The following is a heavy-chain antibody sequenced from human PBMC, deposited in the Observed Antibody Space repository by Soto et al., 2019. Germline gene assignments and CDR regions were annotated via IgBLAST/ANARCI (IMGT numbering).Heavy chain of an antibody. D-gene: IGHD3-22*01. CDR1: GGSINSGDYS. CDR2: IYHTGTN. V-gene: IGHV4-30-2*01. CDR3: ARGINYYDSSGDSWFDP. J-gene: IGHJ5*02. Sequence: SETLSLTCTVSGGSINSGDYSWTWIRQPPGKGQEWIGYIYHTGTNYYKMSLKNRVTISVDRSKNQFYLKLNSVTAADTSVYYFARGINYYDSSGDSWFDPWGQGTLVTVSS.